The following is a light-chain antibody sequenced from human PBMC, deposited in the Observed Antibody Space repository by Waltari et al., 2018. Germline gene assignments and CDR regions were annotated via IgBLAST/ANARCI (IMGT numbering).Light chain of an antibody. J-gene: IGKJ1*01. CDR2: AAS. V-gene: IGKV3-20*01. CDR1: QSISRY. Sequence: EIVLTQSPGTLSLSPGARATLSCRASQSISRYLAWYQQKPGQAPRLLIYAASSRATGIPDRFSGSGSGTDFSLTLSRLEPEDFAVYYCQNHERLPAMFGQGTKVEIK. CDR3: QNHERLPAM.